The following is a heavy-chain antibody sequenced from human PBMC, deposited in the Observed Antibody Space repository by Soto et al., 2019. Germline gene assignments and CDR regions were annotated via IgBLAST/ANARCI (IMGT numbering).Heavy chain of an antibody. V-gene: IGHV4-61*01. Sequence: TLSLTCTVSGGSVSSGSYYWSWIRQPAGKGLEWIGYIYYSGSTNYNPSLKSRVTISVDTSKNQFSLKLSSVTAADTAVYYCARDDSSDSSYYYYGMDVWGKGTTVTV. J-gene: IGHJ6*04. CDR3: ARDDSSDSSYYYYGMDV. CDR2: IYYSGST. D-gene: IGHD6-19*01. CDR1: GGSVSSGSYY.